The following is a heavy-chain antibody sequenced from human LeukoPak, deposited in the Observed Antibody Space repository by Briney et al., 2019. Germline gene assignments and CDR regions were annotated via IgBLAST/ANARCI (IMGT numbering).Heavy chain of an antibody. CDR3: ARDLSPHPPPDYSANWFDP. V-gene: IGHV1-46*01. CDR1: GYTFTSYY. D-gene: IGHD4-11*01. Sequence: ASVKVSCKASGYTFTSYYMHWVRQAPGQGLEWMGIINPSGGSTSYAQKFQGRVTITRDTSASTAYMELSSLRSEDTAVYYCARDLSPHPPPDYSANWFDPWGQGTLVTVSS. J-gene: IGHJ5*02. CDR2: INPSGGST.